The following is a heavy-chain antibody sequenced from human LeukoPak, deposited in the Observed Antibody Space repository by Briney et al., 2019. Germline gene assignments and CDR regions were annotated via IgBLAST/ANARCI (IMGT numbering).Heavy chain of an antibody. CDR1: GFTFSSYG. D-gene: IGHD6-19*01. CDR3: AKTPYSGGGFDY. Sequence: GGSLRLSCAASGFTFSSYGMHWVGQAPGKGLEWVAVISYDGSTKDYADSVKGRFTISRDNSKNTLYLQMNSLRAEDTAVYYCAKTPYSGGGFDYWGQGTLVTVSS. CDR2: ISYDGSTK. V-gene: IGHV3-30*18. J-gene: IGHJ4*02.